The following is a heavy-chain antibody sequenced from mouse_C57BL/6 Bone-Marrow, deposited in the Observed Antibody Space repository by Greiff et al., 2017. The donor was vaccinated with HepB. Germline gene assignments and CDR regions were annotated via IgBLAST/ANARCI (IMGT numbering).Heavy chain of an antibody. Sequence: EVQLQQSGAELVKPGASVKLSCTASGFNITDYYMHWVKQRTEKGLEWIGRIDPEDGETKYAPKFKGKATITADTSSNTAYLQLSSLTSEDTAVYYCASYYDYDGFAYWGQGTLVTVSA. V-gene: IGHV14-2*01. CDR2: IDPEDGET. CDR3: ASYYDYDGFAY. CDR1: GFNITDYY. D-gene: IGHD2-4*01. J-gene: IGHJ3*01.